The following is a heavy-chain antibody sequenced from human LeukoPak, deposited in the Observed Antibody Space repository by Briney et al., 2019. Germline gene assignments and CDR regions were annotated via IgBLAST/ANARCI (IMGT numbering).Heavy chain of an antibody. D-gene: IGHD3-22*01. CDR2: LTYSGGST. Sequence: GGSLRLSCAASGFTFSSYGLSWVRQAPGMGLEWVSALTYSGGSTYYAASVKGRFTISRDNSKNTLYLQMNSLRAEDTAAYYCAKAREDTYYYDSSGYYFATPLDYWGQGTLVTVSS. CDR1: GFTFSSYG. J-gene: IGHJ4*02. V-gene: IGHV3-23*01. CDR3: AKAREDTYYYDSSGYYFATPLDY.